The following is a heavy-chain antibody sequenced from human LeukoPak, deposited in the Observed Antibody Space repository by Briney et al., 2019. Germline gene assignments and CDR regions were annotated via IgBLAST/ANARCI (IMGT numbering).Heavy chain of an antibody. J-gene: IGHJ5*02. CDR2: IYYSGST. CDR3: ASSPAAISWFDP. V-gene: IGHV4-39*01. CDR1: GGSISSSSYY. D-gene: IGHD2-2*02. Sequence: SETLSLTCTVSGGSISSSSYYWGWIRQPPGKGLEWIGSIYYSGSTYYNPSLKSRVTISVDTSKNQFSLKLSSVTAADTAVYYCASSPAAISWFDPWGQGTLVTVSS.